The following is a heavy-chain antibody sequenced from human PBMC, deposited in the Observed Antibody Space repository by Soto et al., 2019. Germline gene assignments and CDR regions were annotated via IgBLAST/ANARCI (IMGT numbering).Heavy chain of an antibody. CDR1: DGSVSSYGYY. CDR3: TRGGHFYEYMI. Sequence: QVQLQETGPGLVKPSETLSLTCTVSDGSVSSYGYYWTWVRQAPGKGLEWIGYIAYNGGTSYNPSLTRRVTRSVDSSKSLSSLYLSFATAADTALYYWTRGGHFYEYMIWGQGTLVTVSS. J-gene: IGHJ4*02. CDR2: IAYNGGT. D-gene: IGHD3-3*02. V-gene: IGHV4-61*08.